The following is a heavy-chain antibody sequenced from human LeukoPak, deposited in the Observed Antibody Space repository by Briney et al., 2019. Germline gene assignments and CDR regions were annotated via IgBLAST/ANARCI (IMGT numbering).Heavy chain of an antibody. CDR2: IRYDGSNK. J-gene: IGHJ4*02. CDR3: ARALSAMVPDY. D-gene: IGHD5-18*01. Sequence: PGGSLRLSCAASGFTFSSYGMHWVRQAPGKGLEWVAVIRYDGSNKYYGDSVKGRFTISRDNSKNTLYLQMNSLRAEDTAVCYCARALSAMVPDYWGQGTLVTVSS. CDR1: GFTFSSYG. V-gene: IGHV3-33*01.